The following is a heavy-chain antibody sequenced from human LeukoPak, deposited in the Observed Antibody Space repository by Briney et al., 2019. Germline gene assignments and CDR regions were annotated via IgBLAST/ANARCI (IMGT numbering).Heavy chain of an antibody. V-gene: IGHV3-43D*04. CDR3: AKDITGIAEAGTRYFQH. J-gene: IGHJ1*01. CDR2: ISWDGGST. Sequence: TGGSLRLSCAASGFTFDDYAMHWVRQAPGKGLEWVSLISWDGGSTYYADSVKGRFTISRDNSKNSLYLQMNSLRAEDTALHYCAKDITGIAEAGTRYFQHWGQGTLVTVSS. CDR1: GFTFDDYA. D-gene: IGHD6-13*01.